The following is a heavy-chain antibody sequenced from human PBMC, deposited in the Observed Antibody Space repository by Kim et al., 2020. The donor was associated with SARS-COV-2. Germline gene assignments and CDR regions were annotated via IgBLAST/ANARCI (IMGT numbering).Heavy chain of an antibody. D-gene: IGHD3-22*01. CDR1: GGSFSGYY. J-gene: IGHJ4*02. V-gene: IGHV4-34*01. CDR2: INHSGST. CDR3: ARGRSRGRFDY. Sequence: SETLSLTCAVYGGSFSGYYWSWIRQPPGKGLEWIGEINHSGSTNYNPSLKSRVTISVDTSKNQFSLKLSSVTAADTAVYYCARGRSRGRFDYWGQGTLVT.